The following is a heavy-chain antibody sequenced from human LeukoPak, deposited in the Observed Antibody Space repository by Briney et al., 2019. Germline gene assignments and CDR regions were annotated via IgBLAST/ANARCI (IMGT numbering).Heavy chain of an antibody. V-gene: IGHV3-21*01. CDR2: ISSSSSYI. J-gene: IGHJ3*02. Sequence: GGSLRLSCAASGFTFSSYSMNWVRQAPGKGLEWVSSISSSSSYIYYADSVKGRFTISRDNAKNSLYLQMNSLRAEDTAVYYCARDPPRIAARENAFDIWGQGTMVTVSS. CDR1: GFTFSSYS. CDR3: ARDPPRIAARENAFDI. D-gene: IGHD6-6*01.